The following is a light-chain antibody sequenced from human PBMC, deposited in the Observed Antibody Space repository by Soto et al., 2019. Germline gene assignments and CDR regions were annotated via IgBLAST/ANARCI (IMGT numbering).Light chain of an antibody. CDR2: DVS. CDR1: SSDVGGYNY. J-gene: IGLJ3*02. V-gene: IGLV2-14*01. CDR3: SSFTSSNTVV. Sequence: QSALTQPASVSGSPGQSITISCTGTSSDVGGYNYVSWYQQQPGKAPKVMIYDVSSRPSGVSIRFSGSKSDNTASLTISGLQAEDEADYYCSSFTSSNTVVFGGGTQLTVL.